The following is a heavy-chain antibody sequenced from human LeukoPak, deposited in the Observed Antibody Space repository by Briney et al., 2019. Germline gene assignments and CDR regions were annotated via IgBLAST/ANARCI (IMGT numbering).Heavy chain of an antibody. CDR3: ARNYYYDSSGYSLDY. J-gene: IGHJ4*02. CDR2: IYTSGST. Sequence: SETLSLTCTVSGGSISSYYRSWIRQPAGKGLEWIGRIYTSGSTNYNPSLKSRVTMSVDTSKNQFSLKLSSVTAADTAVYHCARNYYYDSSGYSLDYWGQGTLVTVSS. V-gene: IGHV4-4*07. CDR1: GGSISSYY. D-gene: IGHD3-22*01.